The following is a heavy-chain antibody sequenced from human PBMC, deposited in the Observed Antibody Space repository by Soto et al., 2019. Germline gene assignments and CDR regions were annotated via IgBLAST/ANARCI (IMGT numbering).Heavy chain of an antibody. Sequence: SETMSLTCTVSGGSISSSSYYWGWNRQPPGKGLEWIGSIYYSGSTYYNPSLKSRVTISVDTSKNQFSLKLSSVTAADTAVYYCARPYGDYPGYYGMDVWGQGTTVTVSS. CDR1: GGSISSSSYY. CDR2: IYYSGST. CDR3: ARPYGDYPGYYGMDV. D-gene: IGHD4-17*01. J-gene: IGHJ6*02. V-gene: IGHV4-39*01.